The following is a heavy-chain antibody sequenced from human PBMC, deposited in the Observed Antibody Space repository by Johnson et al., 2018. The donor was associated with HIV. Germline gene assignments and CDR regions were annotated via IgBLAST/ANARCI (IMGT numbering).Heavy chain of an antibody. CDR2: ISWNSGSI. D-gene: IGHD1-26*01. CDR1: GFTFDDYA. J-gene: IGHJ3*02. CDR3: AKDCALVGATVWPDAFDI. V-gene: IGHV3-9*01. Sequence: LVESGGGLVQPGRSLRLSCAASGFTFDDYAMHWVRQAPGKGLEWVSGISWNSGSIGYADSVKGRFTISRDNAKNSLYLQMNSLRAEDTALYYCAKDCALVGATVWPDAFDIWGQGTMVTVSS.